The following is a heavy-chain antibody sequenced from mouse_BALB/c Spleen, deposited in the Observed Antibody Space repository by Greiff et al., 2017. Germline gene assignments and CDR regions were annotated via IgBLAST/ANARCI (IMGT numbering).Heavy chain of an antibody. CDR2: ISNGGGST. CDR1: GFTFSSYT. CDR3: ARQRDFDV. J-gene: IGHJ1*01. Sequence: EVHLVESGGGLVQPGGSLKLSCAASGFTFSSYTMSWVRQTPEKRLEWVAYISNGGGSTYYPDTVKGRFTISRDNAKNTLYLQMSSLKSEDTAMYYCARQRDFDVWGAGTTVTVSS. V-gene: IGHV5-12-2*01.